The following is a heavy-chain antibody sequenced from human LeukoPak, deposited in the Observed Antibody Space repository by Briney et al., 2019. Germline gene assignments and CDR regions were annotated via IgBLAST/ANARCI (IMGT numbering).Heavy chain of an antibody. V-gene: IGHV3-23*01. Sequence: QPGGSLRLSCAASGFTFSSYAMNWVRQAPGKGLEWVSAISGSGSSTYYADFVKGRFTISRDNSKNTVYLQMNSLRAEDTAVYYCAKGSQDYDFWSGYYTWGQGALVTVSS. CDR2: ISGSGSST. J-gene: IGHJ4*02. D-gene: IGHD3-3*01. CDR1: GFTFSSYA. CDR3: AKGSQDYDFWSGYYT.